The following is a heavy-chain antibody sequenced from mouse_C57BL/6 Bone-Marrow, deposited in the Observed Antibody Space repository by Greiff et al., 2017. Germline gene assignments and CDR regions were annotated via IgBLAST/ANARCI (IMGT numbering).Heavy chain of an antibody. CDR2: IDPSDSYT. D-gene: IGHD2-3*01. CDR3: ARNGYYEGDY. V-gene: IGHV1-69*01. CDR1: GYTFTSYW. Sequence: QVQLQQPGAELVMPGASVKLSCKASGYTFTSYWMHWVKQRPGQGLEWIGEIDPSDSYTNYNQKFKGKSTLTADKSSSTAYMQLSSLTSEDSAVYYCARNGYYEGDYWGQGTTLTVSS. J-gene: IGHJ2*01.